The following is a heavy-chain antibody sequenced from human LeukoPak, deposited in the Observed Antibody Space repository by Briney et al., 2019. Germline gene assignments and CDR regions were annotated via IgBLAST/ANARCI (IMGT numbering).Heavy chain of an antibody. CDR2: IYADGNT. Sequence: GGSLRLSCAASGFTFSSYAMSWVRQAPGRGLEWVSFIYADGNTYYADSVKGRFTIPRDISKNAVYLQMNSLRAEDTAVYYCARDSYGDANFDSWGQGTLVTVSS. CDR1: GFTFSSYA. V-gene: IGHV3-23*03. D-gene: IGHD4-17*01. J-gene: IGHJ4*02. CDR3: ARDSYGDANFDS.